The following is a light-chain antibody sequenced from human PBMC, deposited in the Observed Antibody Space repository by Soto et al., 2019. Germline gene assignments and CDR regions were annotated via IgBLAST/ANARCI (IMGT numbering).Light chain of an antibody. CDR1: SSNIGAGYD. J-gene: IGLJ1*01. Sequence: QAVLTQPPSVSGAPGQRVTISCTGSSSNIGAGYDVHWYQQRPGTAPKLLIFGNTNRPSGVPDRFSGSKSGTSASLAITGLQAEDEGDYYCQSYDSTLSARYVFXTGTKRTVL. CDR3: QSYDSTLSARYV. V-gene: IGLV1-40*01. CDR2: GNT.